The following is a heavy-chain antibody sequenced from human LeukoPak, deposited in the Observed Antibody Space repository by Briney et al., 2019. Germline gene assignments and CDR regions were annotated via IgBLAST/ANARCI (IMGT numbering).Heavy chain of an antibody. Sequence: ASVTVSCKASGYTFTSYDINWVRQATGQGLEWMGWINTNTGNPTYAQGFTGRFVFSLDTSVSTAYLQISSLKAEDTAVYYCARGRQPRYSGSYYGPDYWGQGTLVTVSS. V-gene: IGHV7-4-1*02. CDR3: ARGRQPRYSGSYYGPDY. D-gene: IGHD1-26*01. CDR2: INTNTGNP. J-gene: IGHJ4*02. CDR1: GYTFTSYD.